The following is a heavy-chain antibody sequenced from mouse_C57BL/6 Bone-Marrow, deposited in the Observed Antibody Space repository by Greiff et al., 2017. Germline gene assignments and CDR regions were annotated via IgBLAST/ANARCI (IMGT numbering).Heavy chain of an antibody. CDR1: GYTFTSYW. CDR2: IDPSDSET. CDR3: SIDGSRYYYAMDY. V-gene: IGHV1-52*01. J-gene: IGHJ4*01. D-gene: IGHD1-1*01. Sequence: VQLQQPGAELVRPGSSVKLSCKASGYTFTSYWMHWVKQRPIQGLEWIGNIDPSDSETHYNQKFKDKATLTVDKSSSTAYMQLSSLTSEDSAVYYCSIDGSRYYYAMDYWGQGTSVTVSS.